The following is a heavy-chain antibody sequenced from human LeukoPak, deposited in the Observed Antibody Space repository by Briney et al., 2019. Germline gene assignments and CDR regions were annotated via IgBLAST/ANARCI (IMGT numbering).Heavy chain of an antibody. CDR1: GGSITSYY. CDR3: ATPSGNAYDV. J-gene: IGHJ3*01. V-gene: IGHV4-59*01. D-gene: IGHD3-10*01. CDR2: IYGDGST. Sequence: SETLSLTCTVSGGSITSYYWTWIRQPPGKGLEWIGFIYGDGSTKYNPSLKSRVTMSVDTSKNQFSLKLSSATAADSAVYYCATPSGNAYDVWGQGTMVTVSS.